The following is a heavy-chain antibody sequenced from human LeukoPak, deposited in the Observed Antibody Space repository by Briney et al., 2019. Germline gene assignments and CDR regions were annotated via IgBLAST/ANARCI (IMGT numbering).Heavy chain of an antibody. V-gene: IGHV3-7*01. D-gene: IGHD2-15*01. CDR2: IKQGGSEK. CDR1: GLTYSSYC. CDR3: ARRRGYCSGGSCYLGY. J-gene: IGHJ4*02. Sequence: GVSLRLSCAACGLTYSSYCVSCVPQAPGKGLEGVANIKQGGSEKYYVDSVKGRFTSSRDNAKNSLYLQMNSLRAEETAVYYCARRRGYCSGGSCYLGYWGQGTLVTVSS.